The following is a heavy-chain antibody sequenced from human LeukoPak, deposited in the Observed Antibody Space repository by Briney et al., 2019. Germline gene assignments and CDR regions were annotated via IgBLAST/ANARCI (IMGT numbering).Heavy chain of an antibody. Sequence: GGSLRLSCAASGFPFGTYAMSWVRQAPGKGLEWVSAISGGGGSTYYADSVKGRFTISRDNSKNTLYLQMSSLRAEDTAVYYCARPRYDFWSGSSYYYYGMDVWAQGTTLTVSS. J-gene: IGHJ6*02. CDR2: ISGGGGST. CDR1: GFPFGTYA. D-gene: IGHD3-3*01. V-gene: IGHV3-23*01. CDR3: ARPRYDFWSGSSYYYYGMDV.